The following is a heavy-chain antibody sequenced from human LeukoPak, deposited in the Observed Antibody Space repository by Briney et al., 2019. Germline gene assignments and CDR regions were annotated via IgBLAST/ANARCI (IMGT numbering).Heavy chain of an antibody. CDR3: ARHGRGNYYYLPNRGNWFDP. V-gene: IGHV4-34*01. CDR1: GGSFGGYY. Sequence: SETLSLTCAVYGGSFGGYYWSWIRQPPGKGLEWIGEINHSGSTDYNPSLKSRVTLSVHSSKNQFSLKLSSLTAADTALYYRARHGRGNYYYLPNRGNWFDPWGQGTLVTVSS. J-gene: IGHJ5*02. CDR2: INHSGST. D-gene: IGHD1-26*01.